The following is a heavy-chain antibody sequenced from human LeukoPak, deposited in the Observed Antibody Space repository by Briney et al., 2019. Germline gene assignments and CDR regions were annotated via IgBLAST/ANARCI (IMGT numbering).Heavy chain of an antibody. D-gene: IGHD3-10*01. CDR3: AKRGVVIRVILVGFHKEANYFDS. V-gene: IGHV3-23*01. J-gene: IGHJ4*02. CDR2: ISDSGGST. Sequence: PGGSLRLSCAVSGITLSNYGMGWVRQAPGKGLEWVAGISDSGGSTNYADSVKGRFTISRDNPKNILYLQMNSLRAEDTAVYFCAKRGVVIRVILVGFHKEANYFDSWGQGALVTVSS. CDR1: GITLSNYG.